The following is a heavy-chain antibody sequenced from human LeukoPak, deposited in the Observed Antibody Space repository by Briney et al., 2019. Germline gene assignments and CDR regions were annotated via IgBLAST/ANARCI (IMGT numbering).Heavy chain of an antibody. CDR2: ISSSTAYL. CDR3: AKDPVVGPPHVFDI. J-gene: IGHJ3*02. D-gene: IGHD3-16*02. CDR1: GFTFRSYT. V-gene: IGHV3-21*04. Sequence: GGSLRLSCAASGFTFRSYTMNWVRQAPGKGLEWVSSISSSTAYLYYADSVRGRFAVSRDNTQNSLYLQMSSLRAEDTAVYYCAKDPVVGPPHVFDIWGQGTMVTVSS.